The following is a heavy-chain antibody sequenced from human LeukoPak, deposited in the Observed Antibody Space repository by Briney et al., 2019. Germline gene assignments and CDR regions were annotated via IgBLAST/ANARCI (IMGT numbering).Heavy chain of an antibody. CDR1: GFSSRDNY. V-gene: IGHV3-74*01. D-gene: IGHD4-23*01. CDR2: IDSDGSRT. J-gene: IGHJ4*02. CDR3: ARTYGGFDY. Sequence: PGGSLRLSCAASGFSSRDNYMSWVRQAPGKGLVWVSRIDSDGSRTTYAHSVKGRFTISRDNAKNTLYLQMNSLRAEDTAVYYCARTYGGFDYWGQGTLVTVSS.